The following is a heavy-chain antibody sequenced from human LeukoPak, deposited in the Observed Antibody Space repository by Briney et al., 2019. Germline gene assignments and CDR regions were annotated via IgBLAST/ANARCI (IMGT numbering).Heavy chain of an antibody. CDR1: GGTFSSCA. V-gene: IGHV1-69*13. J-gene: IGHJ4*02. D-gene: IGHD3-22*01. Sequence: SVKVSCKASGGTFSSCAFSWVRQAPGQGLEWMGGIIPIFGPANYAQKFQGRVTITADESTSTAYMELSGLRSEDTAVYYCARRGHYDSSGYDYWGQGTLVTVSS. CDR3: ARRGHYDSSGYDY. CDR2: IIPIFGPA.